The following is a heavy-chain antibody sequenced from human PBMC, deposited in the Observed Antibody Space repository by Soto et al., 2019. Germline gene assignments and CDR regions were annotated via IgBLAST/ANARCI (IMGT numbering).Heavy chain of an antibody. CDR3: ARENKDYGSGSATHYYYYMDV. Sequence: ASVKVSCKASGYTFTGYYMHWVRQAPGQGLEWMGWINPNSGGTNYAQKFQGWVTMTRDTSISTAYMELSRLRSDDTAVYYCARENKDYGSGSATHYYYYMDVWGKGTTVTVSS. J-gene: IGHJ6*03. V-gene: IGHV1-2*04. CDR2: INPNSGGT. D-gene: IGHD3-10*01. CDR1: GYTFTGYY.